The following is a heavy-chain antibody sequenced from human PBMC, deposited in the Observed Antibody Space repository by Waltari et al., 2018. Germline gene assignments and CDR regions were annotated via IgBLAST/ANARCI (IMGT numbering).Heavy chain of an antibody. J-gene: IGHJ5*02. CDR2: INGDGGST. D-gene: IGHD2-2*01. V-gene: IGHV3-74*01. CDR3: TRTRYCSTTSCQVDWFDP. Sequence: EVQLVESGGGLVQPGGSRRLSCAAHGFTCSSYGMPWVRQAPGKGLVWVSRINGDGGSTSYADSVKGRFTISRDNANNTLYLQMNSLRAEDTAVYYCTRTRYCSTTSCQVDWFDPWGQGTLVTVSS. CDR1: GFTCSSYG.